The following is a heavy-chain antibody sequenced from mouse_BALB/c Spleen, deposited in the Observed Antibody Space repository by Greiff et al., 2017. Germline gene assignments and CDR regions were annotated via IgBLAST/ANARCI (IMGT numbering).Heavy chain of an antibody. CDR3: ARLWKAMDY. D-gene: IGHD1-1*02. Sequence: EVQRVESGPGLVKPSQSLSLTCTVTGYSITSDYAWNWIRQFPGNKLEWMGYISYSGSTSYNPSLKSRISITRDTSKNQFFLQLNSVTTEDTATYYCARLWKAMDYWGQGTSVTVSS. CDR1: GYSITSDYA. CDR2: ISYSGST. J-gene: IGHJ4*01. V-gene: IGHV3-2*02.